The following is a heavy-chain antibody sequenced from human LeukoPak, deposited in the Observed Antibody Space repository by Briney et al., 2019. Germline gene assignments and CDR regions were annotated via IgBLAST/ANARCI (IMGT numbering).Heavy chain of an antibody. J-gene: IGHJ4*02. CDR2: VIPIFGTA. D-gene: IGHD2-2*01. CDR3: ARGGLSRYCSSTSGYHEWGYYFDY. V-gene: IGHV1-69*01. CDR1: GGTFSSYA. Sequence: GSSVKVSCKDSGGTFSSYAISWVRQAPGQGLEWMGGVIPIFGTANYAQKFQGRVTITADESTSTAYMELSSLRSEDTAVYYCARGGLSRYCSSTSGYHEWGYYFDYWGQGTLVTVSS.